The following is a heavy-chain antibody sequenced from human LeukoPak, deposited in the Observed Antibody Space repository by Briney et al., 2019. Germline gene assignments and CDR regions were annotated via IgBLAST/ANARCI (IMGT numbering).Heavy chain of an antibody. CDR1: GFTFSSYW. CDR3: ARDYTTVTYYYYMDV. Sequence: PGGSLRLSCAAPGFTFSSYWMSWVRQAPGKGLEWVANIKQDGSEKYYVDSVKGRFTISRDNAKNSLYLQMNSLRAEDTAVYYCARDYTTVTYYYYMDVWGKGTTVTVSS. D-gene: IGHD4-17*01. CDR2: IKQDGSEK. J-gene: IGHJ6*03. V-gene: IGHV3-7*01.